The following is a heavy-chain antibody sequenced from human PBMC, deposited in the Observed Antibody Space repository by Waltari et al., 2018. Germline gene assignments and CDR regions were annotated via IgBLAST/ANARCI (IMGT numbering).Heavy chain of an antibody. CDR2: IVVGSGNT. CDR1: GFTFTSSA. J-gene: IGHJ4*02. Sequence: QMQLVQSGPEVKKPGTSVKVSCKASGFTFTSSAVQWVRQARGQRLEWIGWIVVGSGNTNYAQKFQERVTITRDMSTSTAYMELSSLRSEDTAVYYCAAGVYSGYDEYYFDYWGQGTLVTVSS. CDR3: AAGVYSGYDEYYFDY. V-gene: IGHV1-58*01. D-gene: IGHD5-12*01.